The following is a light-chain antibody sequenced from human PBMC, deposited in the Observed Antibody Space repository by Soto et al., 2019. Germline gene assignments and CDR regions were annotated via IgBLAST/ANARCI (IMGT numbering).Light chain of an antibody. CDR3: QQRSNWWT. CDR2: DAS. Sequence: ESVLTQSPATLSLSPGERATLSCRASPSVSNSLAWYQHKPGQAPRLLIYDASNRATGIPARFSGSGSGTDFTLTISSLEPEDFAVYYCQQRSNWWTFGQGTKVDIK. CDR1: PSVSNS. V-gene: IGKV3-11*01. J-gene: IGKJ1*01.